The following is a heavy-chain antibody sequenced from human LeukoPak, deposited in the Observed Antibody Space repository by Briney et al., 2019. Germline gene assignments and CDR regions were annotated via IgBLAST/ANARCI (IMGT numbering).Heavy chain of an antibody. CDR3: ARGRYTGDYLSEF. CDR2: LSGSGRNT. V-gene: IGHV3-23*01. Sequence: GGSLRLSCAAFGFTFSSYAMNWVRQVPGKGLEWVSSLSGSGRNTNYADSVKGRFTVSRDSSNDIAYLHMNSLRAEDTAVYYCARGRYTGDYLSEFWGQGTLVTVSS. J-gene: IGHJ4*02. CDR1: GFTFSSYA. D-gene: IGHD1-26*01.